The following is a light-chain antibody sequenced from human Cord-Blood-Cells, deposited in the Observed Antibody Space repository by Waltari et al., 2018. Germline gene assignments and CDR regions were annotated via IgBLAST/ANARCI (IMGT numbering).Light chain of an antibody. CDR1: SSAVVGYNY. V-gene: IGLV2-8*01. Sequence: QYALTQPPSASGPPGQSVTISCTGTSSAVVGYNYVSWYHQHPGQAPKLMIYEVSKRPSGVPDRFSGSKSGNTASLTVSGLQAEDEADYYCSSYAGSNNWVFGGGTKLTVL. CDR3: SSYAGSNNWV. J-gene: IGLJ3*02. CDR2: EVS.